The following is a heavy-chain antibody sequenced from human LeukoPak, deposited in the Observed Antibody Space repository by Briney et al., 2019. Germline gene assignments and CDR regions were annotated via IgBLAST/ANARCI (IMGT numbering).Heavy chain of an antibody. D-gene: IGHD2-2*01. V-gene: IGHV4-4*07. CDR2: IYTSGST. CDR3: ARDIPTDIVVVPAAVNHYYYYGMDV. CDR1: GGSISSYY. Sequence: SETLSLTCTVSGGSISSYYWSWIRQPAGKGLEWIGRIYTSGSTNYNPSLKSRVTMSVDTSKNQFSLKLSSVTAADTAVYYCARDIPTDIVVVPAAVNHYYYYGMDVWGQGTTVTVSS. J-gene: IGHJ6*02.